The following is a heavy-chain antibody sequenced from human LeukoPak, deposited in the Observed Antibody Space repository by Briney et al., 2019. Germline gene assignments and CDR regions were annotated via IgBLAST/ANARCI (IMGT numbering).Heavy chain of an antibody. D-gene: IGHD3-22*01. CDR2: MYSDGNT. CDR3: ARVYNYGRSGPFDY. CDR1: GFSVNSNY. J-gene: IGHJ4*02. V-gene: IGHV3-66*02. Sequence: GGSLRLSCAVSGFSVNSNYMTWVRQAPGKGLEWVSFMYSDGNTYYADSGKGRFTISRDNSKNTVYLQMNSLRAEDTAVYYCARVYNYGRSGPFDYWGQGTLVTVSS.